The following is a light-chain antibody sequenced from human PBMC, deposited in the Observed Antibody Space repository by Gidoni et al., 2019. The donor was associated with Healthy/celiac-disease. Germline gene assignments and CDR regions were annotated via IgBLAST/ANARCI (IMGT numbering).Light chain of an antibody. CDR3: SSYAGSNNPYV. CDR1: SSDVGGYNY. J-gene: IGLJ1*01. Sequence: QSPLPQPPSASGSPGQSVTISCTGTSSDVGGYNYVSWYQQHPGKAPKLMIYEVSKRPSRVPDRFSGSKSGNTASLTVSGLQAEDEADYYCSSYAGSNNPYVFGTGTKVTVL. V-gene: IGLV2-8*01. CDR2: EVS.